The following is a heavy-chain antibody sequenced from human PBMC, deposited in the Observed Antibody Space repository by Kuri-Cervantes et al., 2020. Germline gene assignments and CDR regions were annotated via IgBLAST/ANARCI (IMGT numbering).Heavy chain of an antibody. J-gene: IGHJ1*01. V-gene: IGHV1-18*01. CDR2: FSPYNGDT. CDR1: GYTFGSYG. Sequence: ASVKVSCKASGYTFGSYGFTWVRQAPGQGLEWMGWFSPYNGDTKSAQNFQGRVNMTTDTSTSTAYTELRSLRSDDTAVYYCARGVRCSSTSCPQYFQHWGQGTLVTVSS. D-gene: IGHD2-2*01. CDR3: ARGVRCSSTSCPQYFQH.